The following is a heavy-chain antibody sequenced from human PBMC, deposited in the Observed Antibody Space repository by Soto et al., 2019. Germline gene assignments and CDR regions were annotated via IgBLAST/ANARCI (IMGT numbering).Heavy chain of an antibody. CDR3: ARSETDDSRFDY. D-gene: IGHD3-16*01. J-gene: IGHJ4*02. Sequence: QVQLVQSGAEVKKPGASVKVSCKASGYTFTRNAIHWVRQAPGQRLEWIGKIDAGNGNTKYSQKFQGRVTITRDTSASADYMELSTLGSEDTSIYYCARSETDDSRFDYWGQGTLVTVSS. V-gene: IGHV1-3*01. CDR2: IDAGNGNT. CDR1: GYTFTRNA.